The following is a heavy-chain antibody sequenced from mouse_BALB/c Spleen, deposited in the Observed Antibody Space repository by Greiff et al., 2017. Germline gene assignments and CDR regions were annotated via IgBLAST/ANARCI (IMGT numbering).Heavy chain of an antibody. D-gene: IGHD2-4*01. J-gene: IGHJ3*01. Sequence: VQLVESGPGLVAPSQSLSITCTVSGFSLSRYSVHWVRQSPGKGLEWLGVIWSGGSTDYNAAFISRLSISKDNSKSQVFFKMNSLQADDTAIYYCARNYDYDDGVFAYWGQGTLVTVSA. CDR2: IWSGGST. CDR3: ARNYDYDDGVFAY. CDR1: GFSLSRYS. V-gene: IGHV2-6-4*01.